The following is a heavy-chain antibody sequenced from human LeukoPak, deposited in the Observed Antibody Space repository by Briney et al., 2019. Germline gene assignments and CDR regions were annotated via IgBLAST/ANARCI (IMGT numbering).Heavy chain of an antibody. V-gene: IGHV3-66*02. CDR3: ASPWPDCSSTSCYKY. J-gene: IGHJ4*02. CDR1: GFTVSSNY. CDR2: IYSGGST. Sequence: PGGSLRLSCAASGFTVSSNYMSWVRQAPGKGLEWVSAIYSGGSTYYADSVKGRFTISRDNSKNTLYLQMSSLRAEDTAVYYCASPWPDCSSTSCYKYWGQGTLVTVSS. D-gene: IGHD2-2*02.